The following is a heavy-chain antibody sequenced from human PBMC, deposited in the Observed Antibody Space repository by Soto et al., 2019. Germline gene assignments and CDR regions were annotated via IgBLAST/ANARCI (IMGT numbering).Heavy chain of an antibody. J-gene: IGHJ5*02. CDR1: GTSMSGHF. CDR2: GYYSGST. D-gene: IGHD3-10*01. V-gene: IGHV4-59*11. CDR3: ARGVYLSLVRTGWFDP. Sequence: QVQLQESGPGLVKASETLSLTCTVSGTSMSGHFWSWMRQPPGKGLEWIGYGYYSGSTLYNPSLKRRVTISLATSKNHCSLRLNSVTSVDTAVYYCARGVYLSLVRTGWFDPWGQGTLVTVSS.